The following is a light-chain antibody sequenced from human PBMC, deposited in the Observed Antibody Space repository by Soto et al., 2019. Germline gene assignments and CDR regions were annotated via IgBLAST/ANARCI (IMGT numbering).Light chain of an antibody. CDR2: GAV. J-gene: IGKJ1*01. CDR3: QHSNSYSEA. Sequence: DIQMTQSPFSVSASVGDRVTITCRASQVIGSWLAWYQQKPGEAPKLLIYGAVSLQSGVPSRFSGSGSGTDFTLTISSLQPDDFATYYCQHSNSYSEAFGQGTKVDIK. CDR1: QVIGSW. V-gene: IGKV1-12*01.